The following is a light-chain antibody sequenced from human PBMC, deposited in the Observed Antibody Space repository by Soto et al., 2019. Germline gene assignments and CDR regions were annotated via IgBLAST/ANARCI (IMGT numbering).Light chain of an antibody. CDR2: GAS. CDR3: QQSYSTRFT. J-gene: IGKJ3*01. CDR1: QSIGSY. V-gene: IGKV1-39*01. Sequence: DIQMTQSPSSLSASVGDRVTITCRASQSIGSYLNWYRQKPGTAPKLLIYGASSLHSGVPSRFSASGSGTDFTLTISSLQPEDFATYFCQQSYSTRFTFGPGTKVDIK.